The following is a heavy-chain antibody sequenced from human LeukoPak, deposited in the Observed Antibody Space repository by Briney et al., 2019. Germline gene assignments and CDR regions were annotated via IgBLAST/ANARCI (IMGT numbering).Heavy chain of an antibody. CDR1: GFTFSDYY. Sequence: KAGGSLRLSCAASGFTFSDYYMSWIRQAPGKGLEWISYISNSGNTIYYADSVKGRFTISRDNAKNSLYLQMNGLRAEDTAVYPCARNPSSGVSDYWGQGTLVTVSS. CDR3: ARNPSSGVSDY. D-gene: IGHD3-3*01. CDR2: ISNSGNTI. V-gene: IGHV3-11*01. J-gene: IGHJ4*02.